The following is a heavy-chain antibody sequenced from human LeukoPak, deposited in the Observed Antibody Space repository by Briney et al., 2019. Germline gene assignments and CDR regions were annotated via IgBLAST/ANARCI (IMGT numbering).Heavy chain of an antibody. V-gene: IGHV3-15*01. D-gene: IGHD6-13*01. Sequence: PGGSLRLSCEASGFSFTNTWMSWVRQAPGKGLEWVGRVKSKADDGTTDYAAPVQGRFTISRDDSKNTLSLHMNSLKTEDTAVYYCTTGLGLAAAGPFDFWGQGTLVTVSS. J-gene: IGHJ4*02. CDR1: GFSFTNTW. CDR2: VKSKADDGTT. CDR3: TTGLGLAAAGPFDF.